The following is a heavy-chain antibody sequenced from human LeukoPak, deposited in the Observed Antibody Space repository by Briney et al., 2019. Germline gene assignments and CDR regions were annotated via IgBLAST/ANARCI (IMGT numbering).Heavy chain of an antibody. Sequence: PGGSLRLSCAASGFXFSDYYISWICQAPGKGLEWVSYISSSSSYTNYADSVKGRFTISRDNAKNSLYLQMNSLRAEDTAVYYCAISYDTRADYYYGMDVWGQGTTVTVSS. CDR2: ISSSSSYT. CDR1: GFXFSDYY. CDR3: AISYDTRADYYYGMDV. D-gene: IGHD5-12*01. V-gene: IGHV3-11*03. J-gene: IGHJ6*02.